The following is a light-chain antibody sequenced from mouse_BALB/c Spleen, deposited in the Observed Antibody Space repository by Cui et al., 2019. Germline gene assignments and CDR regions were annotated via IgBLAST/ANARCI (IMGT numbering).Light chain of an antibody. Sequence: EIQMTQTRSSLSASLGDRVTIGCRASQDIRNSLNWYQQKPSGTVKLLICYTSRLHAGVPSRFSGSAAGTDYSIISSNLDQEESATYFCQQGNTLRTFGGGTKLEIK. CDR1: QDIRNS. CDR3: QQGNTLRT. V-gene: IGKV10-96*01. J-gene: IGKJ1*01. CDR2: YTS.